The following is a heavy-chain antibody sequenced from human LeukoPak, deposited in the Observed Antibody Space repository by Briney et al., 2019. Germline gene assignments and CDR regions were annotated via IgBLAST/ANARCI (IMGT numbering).Heavy chain of an antibody. J-gene: IGHJ4*02. Sequence: SETLSLTCTVSGGSISSYYWSSIRQPPGKGLEWIGYIYTSGSTNYNPSLKSRVTISVDTSKNQFSLKLSSVTAADTAVYYCARYTVRGVISPYYFDYWGQGTLVTVSS. V-gene: IGHV4-4*09. CDR1: GGSISSYY. CDR3: ARYTVRGVISPYYFDY. D-gene: IGHD3-10*01. CDR2: IYTSGST.